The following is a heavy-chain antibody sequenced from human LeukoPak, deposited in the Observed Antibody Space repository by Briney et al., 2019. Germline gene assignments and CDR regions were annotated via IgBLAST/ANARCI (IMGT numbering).Heavy chain of an antibody. CDR3: ARSSGLVRGVIGWFDP. V-gene: IGHV4-59*01. Sequence: KPSETLSLTCTVSGGSISSYYWSWIRQPPGKGLEWIGYIYYSGSTNYNPSLKSRVTISVDTSKNQFSLKLSSVTAADTAVYYCARSSGLVRGVIGWFDPWGQGTTVTVSS. D-gene: IGHD3-10*01. J-gene: IGHJ5*01. CDR1: GGSISSYY. CDR2: IYYSGST.